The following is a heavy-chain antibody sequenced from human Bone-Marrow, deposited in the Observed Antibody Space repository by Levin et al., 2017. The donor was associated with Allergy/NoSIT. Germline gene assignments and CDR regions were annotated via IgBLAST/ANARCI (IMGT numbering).Heavy chain of an antibody. Sequence: SETLSLTCTVSGGSISSSSYYWGWIRQPPGKGLEWIGSIYYSGSTYYNPSLKSRVTISVDTSKNQFSLKLSSVTAADTAVYYCARLRTEDYRTKNNWFDPWGQGTLVTVSS. D-gene: IGHD4-11*01. J-gene: IGHJ5*02. CDR1: GGSISSSSYY. CDR3: ARLRTEDYRTKNNWFDP. CDR2: IYYSGST. V-gene: IGHV4-39*07.